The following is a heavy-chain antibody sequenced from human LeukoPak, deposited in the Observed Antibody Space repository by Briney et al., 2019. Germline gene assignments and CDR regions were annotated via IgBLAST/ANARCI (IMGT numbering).Heavy chain of an antibody. Sequence: VASVKVSCKASGGTFSSYAISWVRQAPGQGLEWMGWINPYNGNTNYAQKLQGRVTMTTGTSTSTAYMELRSLRSDDTAVYYCARVAAADYFDYWGQGTLVTVSS. V-gene: IGHV1-18*01. CDR1: GGTFSSYA. J-gene: IGHJ4*02. CDR3: ARVAAADYFDY. D-gene: IGHD6-13*01. CDR2: INPYNGNT.